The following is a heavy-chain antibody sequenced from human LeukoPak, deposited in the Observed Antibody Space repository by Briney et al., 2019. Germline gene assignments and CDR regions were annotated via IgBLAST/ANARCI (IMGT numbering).Heavy chain of an antibody. V-gene: IGHV3-72*01. D-gene: IGHD1-26*01. CDR1: GFTFSDYS. J-gene: IGHJ3*02. CDR2: TRNEANIYTT. Sequence: SGGSLRLSCAASGFTFSDYSMNWVRQAPGKGLEWVGRTRNEANIYTTKYAASVKGRFTISRDDSKNSLYLQMNSLKTEDTAVYYCASPVGATTVRAFDIWGQGTMVTVSS. CDR3: ASPVGATTVRAFDI.